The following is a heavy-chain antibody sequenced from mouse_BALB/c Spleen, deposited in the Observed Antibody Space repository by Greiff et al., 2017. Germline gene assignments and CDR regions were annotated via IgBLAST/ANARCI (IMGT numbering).Heavy chain of an antibody. J-gene: IGHJ3*01. V-gene: IGHV5-6-3*01. CDR2: INSNGGST. Sequence: EVMLVESGGGLVQPGGSLKLSCAASGFTISSYGMSWVRQTPDKRLELVATINSNGGSTYYPDSVKGRFTISRDNAKNTLYLQMSSLKSEDTAMYYCARGDIYDGYYPAWFAYWGQGTLVTVSA. CDR3: ARGDIYDGYYPAWFAY. D-gene: IGHD2-3*01. CDR1: GFTISSYG.